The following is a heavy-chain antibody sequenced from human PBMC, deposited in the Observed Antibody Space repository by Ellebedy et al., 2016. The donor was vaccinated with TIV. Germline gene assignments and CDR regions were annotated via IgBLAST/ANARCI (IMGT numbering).Heavy chain of an antibody. CDR3: ARTGSRVAARGWDYYMDV. Sequence: SVKVSXXASGYTFTSYGISWVRQAPGQGLEWMGGIIPIFGTANYAQKFQGRVTITADESTSTAYMELSSLRSEDTAVYYCARTGSRVAARGWDYYMDVWGKGTTVTVSS. D-gene: IGHD6-6*01. CDR2: IIPIFGTA. V-gene: IGHV1-69*13. J-gene: IGHJ6*03. CDR1: GYTFTSYG.